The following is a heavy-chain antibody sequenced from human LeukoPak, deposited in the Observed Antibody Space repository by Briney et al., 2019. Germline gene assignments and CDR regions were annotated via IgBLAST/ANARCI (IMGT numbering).Heavy chain of an antibody. CDR2: INPSGGST. Sequence: GASVKVSCKASGYTFTSYYMHWVRQAPGQGLEWMGIINPSGGSTSYAQKFQGRVTVTRDTSISTAYMELSRLRSDDTAVYYCARGPIDYDILTGYYDYWGQGTLVTVSS. D-gene: IGHD3-9*01. V-gene: IGHV1-46*01. CDR1: GYTFTSYY. CDR3: ARGPIDYDILTGYYDY. J-gene: IGHJ4*02.